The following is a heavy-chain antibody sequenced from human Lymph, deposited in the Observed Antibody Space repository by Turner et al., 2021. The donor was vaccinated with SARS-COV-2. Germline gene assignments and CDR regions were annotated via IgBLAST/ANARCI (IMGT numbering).Heavy chain of an antibody. J-gene: IGHJ6*02. CDR2: IWYDGSNK. CDR1: GFTFSSYG. V-gene: IGHV3-33*01. Sequence: QVQLVESGGGVVQPGRSLRLSCAASGFTFSSYGMPWVRQAPGKGLEWVAVIWYDGSNKYYADSVKGRFTISRDNSKNTLYLQMNSLRAEDTAVYYCARVKGYNGYDLRYYNGMDVWGQGTTVTVSS. CDR3: ARVKGYNGYDLRYYNGMDV. D-gene: IGHD5-12*01.